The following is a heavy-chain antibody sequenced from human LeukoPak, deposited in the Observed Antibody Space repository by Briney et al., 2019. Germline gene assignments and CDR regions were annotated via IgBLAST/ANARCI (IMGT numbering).Heavy chain of an antibody. CDR3: ARHPSLSYCSGGSCWFDP. V-gene: IGHV4-39*01. CDR1: GGSISSTTYY. D-gene: IGHD2-15*01. Sequence: SETLPLTCTVSGGSISSTTYYWGWIRQPPGKGLEWIGSVDYSGSTYYNPSLKSRVTISVDTSNNQFSLKLSSVTAADTAVYYCARHPSLSYCSGGSCWFDPWGQGTLVTVSS. J-gene: IGHJ5*02. CDR2: VDYSGST.